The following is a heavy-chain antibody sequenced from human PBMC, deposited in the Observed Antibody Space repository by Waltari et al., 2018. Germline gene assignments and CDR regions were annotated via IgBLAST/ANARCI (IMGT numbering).Heavy chain of an antibody. CDR2: INTNPGNP. CDR3: ARDHRGSGSYLDAFDI. D-gene: IGHD1-26*01. Sequence: QVQLVQSGSELKKPGASVKVACKASGYTFTSYAMNWVRQAPGQGLEWMGWINTNPGNPTYAQCFTGRFVFSLDTSVSTAYLQISSLKAEDTAVYYCARDHRGSGSYLDAFDIWGQGTMVTVSS. V-gene: IGHV7-4-1*02. CDR1: GYTFTSYA. J-gene: IGHJ3*02.